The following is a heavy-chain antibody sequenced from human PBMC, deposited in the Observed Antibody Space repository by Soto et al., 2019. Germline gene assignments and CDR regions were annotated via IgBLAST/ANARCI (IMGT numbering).Heavy chain of an antibody. CDR3: AGNYDFWSGYSFIASPGMDV. Sequence: KPSETLSLTCTVSGGSISSDYWSWIRQPAGKGLEWIGRIYYSGSTNYNPSLKSRVTISVDTSKNQFSLKLSSVTAADTAVYYCAGNYDFWSGYSFIASPGMDVWGQGTTVTVSS. CDR1: GGSISSDY. D-gene: IGHD3-3*01. V-gene: IGHV4-4*07. CDR2: IYYSGST. J-gene: IGHJ6*02.